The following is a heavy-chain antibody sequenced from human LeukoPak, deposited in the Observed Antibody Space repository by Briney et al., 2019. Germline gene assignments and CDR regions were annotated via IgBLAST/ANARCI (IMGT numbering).Heavy chain of an antibody. D-gene: IGHD2-15*01. Sequence: ASVKVSCKVSGYTLTELSMHWVRQAPGKGLEWMGGFDPEDGETIYAQKFQGRVTMTEDTSTDTAYMELSGLRSEDTAVYYCATTAGYCSGGSCLPHNWFDPWGQGTLVTVSS. CDR3: ATTAGYCSGGSCLPHNWFDP. V-gene: IGHV1-24*01. CDR1: GYTLTELS. CDR2: FDPEDGET. J-gene: IGHJ5*02.